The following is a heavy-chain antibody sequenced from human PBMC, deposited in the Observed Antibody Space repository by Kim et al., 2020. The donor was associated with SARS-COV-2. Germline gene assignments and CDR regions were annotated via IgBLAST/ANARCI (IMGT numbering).Heavy chain of an antibody. D-gene: IGHD3-10*01. CDR3: TTGVIMVRGVIIPHNWFDP. J-gene: IGHJ5*02. CDR2: IKSKTDVGTT. V-gene: IGHV3-15*01. CDR1: GFTFSNAW. Sequence: GGSLRLSCAASGFTFSNAWMSWVRQAPGKGLEWVGRIKSKTDVGTTDYAAPVKGRFTILRDDSKNTLYLQMNSLKTEDTAVYYCTTGVIMVRGVIIPHNWFDPWGQGTLVTVSS.